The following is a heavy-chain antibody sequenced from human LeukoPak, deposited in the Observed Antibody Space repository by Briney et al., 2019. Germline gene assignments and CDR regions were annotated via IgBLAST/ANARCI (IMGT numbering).Heavy chain of an antibody. V-gene: IGHV4-59*08. CDR3: ARHVIVVVPAAKGWFDP. Sequence: SETLSLTCTVSGGSISSYYWSWIRQPPGKGLGWIGYIYYSGSTNYNPSLKSRVTISVDTSKNQFSLKLSSVTAADTAVYYCARHVIVVVPAAKGWFDPWGQGTLVTVSS. CDR1: GGSISSYY. J-gene: IGHJ5*02. CDR2: IYYSGST. D-gene: IGHD2-2*01.